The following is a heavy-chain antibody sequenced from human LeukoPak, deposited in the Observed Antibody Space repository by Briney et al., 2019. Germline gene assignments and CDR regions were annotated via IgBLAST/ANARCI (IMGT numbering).Heavy chain of an antibody. Sequence: SETLSLTCAVYGGSFSGYYWSWIRQPPGKGLEWIGEINHSGSTNYNPSLKSRVTISVDTSKNQSSLKLSSVTAADTAVYYCARFLYDYVDYWGQGTLVTVSS. D-gene: IGHD3-16*01. CDR3: ARFLYDYVDY. J-gene: IGHJ4*02. V-gene: IGHV4-34*01. CDR2: INHSGST. CDR1: GGSFSGYY.